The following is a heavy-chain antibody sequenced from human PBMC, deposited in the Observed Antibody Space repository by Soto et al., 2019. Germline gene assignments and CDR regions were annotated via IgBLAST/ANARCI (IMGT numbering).Heavy chain of an antibody. V-gene: IGHV4-4*07. Sequence: PSETLSLTSTLSSDSITGLHSTCIRHPANNGLGWIWLIYSSWETNYNPSLTGRVIMSLATSKNQFSLNLTSVTAADTAVYYCARASQCKSYFDCFAWLDYWGQGTLVTVSS. CDR1: SDSITGLH. J-gene: IGHJ4*02. CDR3: ARASQCKSYFDCFAWLDY. CDR2: IYSSWET. D-gene: IGHD3-9*01.